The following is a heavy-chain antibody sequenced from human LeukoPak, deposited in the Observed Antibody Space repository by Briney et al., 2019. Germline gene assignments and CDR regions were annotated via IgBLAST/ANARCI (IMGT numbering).Heavy chain of an antibody. V-gene: IGHV3-9*01. J-gene: IGHJ4*02. CDR1: GFNFDDYA. D-gene: IGHD3-22*01. CDR3: GKASSGYYSAILH. CDR2: ISWNSGNI. Sequence: PGGSLRLSCAASGFNFDDYAMHWVRQAPGKGLEWVSGISWNSGNIAYADSVKGRFTISRDSAKTSLYLQINNPRAEDTALYYCGKASSGYYSAILHWGQGTLVTVSS.